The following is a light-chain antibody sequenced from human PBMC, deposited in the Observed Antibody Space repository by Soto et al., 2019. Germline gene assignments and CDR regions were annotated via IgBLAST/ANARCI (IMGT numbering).Light chain of an antibody. J-gene: IGKJ4*01. Sequence: DIQMTQSPSTLSASVGDRVTITCRASQSISSWLDWYQQKPGKAPKLLIYKASSLESGVTSRFSGSGSGTEFTLTISSLQPEDFATYYCQQYNSYPLTFGGGTKVEIK. CDR2: KAS. CDR3: QQYNSYPLT. CDR1: QSISSW. V-gene: IGKV1-5*03.